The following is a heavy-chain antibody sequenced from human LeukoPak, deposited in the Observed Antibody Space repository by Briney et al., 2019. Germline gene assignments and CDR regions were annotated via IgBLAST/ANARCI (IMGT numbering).Heavy chain of an antibody. CDR3: AKGGSYYPGLGGYYFDY. Sequence: ASVKVSCKVSGYTLTELSMHWVRQAPGKGLEWMGGFYPEDGETIYAQKFQGRVTMTEDTSTDTAYMELSSLISEDTAVYYCAKGGSYYPGLGGYYFDYWGQGTLVTVSS. D-gene: IGHD1-26*01. J-gene: IGHJ4*02. CDR2: FYPEDGET. CDR1: GYTLTELS. V-gene: IGHV1-24*01.